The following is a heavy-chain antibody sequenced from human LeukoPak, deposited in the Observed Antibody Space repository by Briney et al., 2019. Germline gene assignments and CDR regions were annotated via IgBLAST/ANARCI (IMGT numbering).Heavy chain of an antibody. D-gene: IGHD2-21*02. Sequence: SVKVSCKASGGTFSSYAISWVRQAPGQGLEWMGRIIPIFGTANYARKFQGRVTITTDESTSTAYMELSSLRSEDTAVYYCASILADNCGGDCYVDYWGQGTLVTVSS. V-gene: IGHV1-69*05. CDR3: ASILADNCGGDCYVDY. CDR2: IIPIFGTA. CDR1: GGTFSSYA. J-gene: IGHJ4*02.